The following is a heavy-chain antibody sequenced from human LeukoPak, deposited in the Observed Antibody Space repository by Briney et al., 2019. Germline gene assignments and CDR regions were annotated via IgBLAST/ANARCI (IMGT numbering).Heavy chain of an antibody. Sequence: PGGSLRLSCAASGFTFSSYTMNWVRQPPGKGLEWVSNIGTSSTTIYYADSVKGRFTISRDNAKNSLYLQMNSLRAEDTAVYYCARDTRYSSSWLTHDYWGQGTLVTVSS. V-gene: IGHV3-48*04. CDR1: GFTFSSYT. J-gene: IGHJ4*02. D-gene: IGHD6-13*01. CDR3: ARDTRYSSSWLTHDY. CDR2: IGTSSTTI.